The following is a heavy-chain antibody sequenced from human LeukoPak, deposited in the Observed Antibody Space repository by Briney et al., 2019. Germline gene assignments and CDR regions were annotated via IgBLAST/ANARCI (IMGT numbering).Heavy chain of an antibody. D-gene: IGHD6-19*01. CDR2: INPNSGGT. CDR3: ARYDSSGWSFDY. V-gene: IGHV1-2*02. CDR1: GYTFTGYY. Sequence: ASVKVSCKASGYTFTGYYTHWVRQAPGQGLEWMGWINPNSGGTNYAQKFQGRVTMTRDTSISTAYMELSRLRSDDTAVYYCARYDSSGWSFDYWGQGTLVTVSS. J-gene: IGHJ4*02.